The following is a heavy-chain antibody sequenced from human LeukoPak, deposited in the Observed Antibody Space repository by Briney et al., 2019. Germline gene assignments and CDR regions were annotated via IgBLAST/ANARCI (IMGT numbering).Heavy chain of an antibody. CDR2: INPNSGGT. V-gene: IGHV1-2*02. D-gene: IGHD6-13*01. CDR3: ARDKSIGRQLEHYFDY. J-gene: IGHJ4*02. CDR1: GYTFTGYY. Sequence: GASVKVSCKASGYTFTGYYMHWVRQAPGQGLEWMGWINPNSGGTNYAQKFQGRVTMTRDTSISTAYMELSRLRSDDTAVYYCARDKSIGRQLEHYFDYWGQGTLVTVSS.